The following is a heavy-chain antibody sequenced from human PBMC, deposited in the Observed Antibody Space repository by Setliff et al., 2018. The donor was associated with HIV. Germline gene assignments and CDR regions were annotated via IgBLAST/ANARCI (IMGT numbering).Heavy chain of an antibody. Sequence: SETLSLTCAVYGGSFTTSYWSWIRQPPGKGLEWIAEIDHTESRNYNPSLKSRVTILVDTSKNQFSLRLSSVTAADTAVYYCARGAPYCNHGVCHLFDYWGHGNRVTVTS. J-gene: IGHJ4*01. CDR3: ARGAPYCNHGVCHLFDY. D-gene: IGHD2-8*01. CDR1: GGSFTTSY. V-gene: IGHV4-34*01. CDR2: IDHTESR.